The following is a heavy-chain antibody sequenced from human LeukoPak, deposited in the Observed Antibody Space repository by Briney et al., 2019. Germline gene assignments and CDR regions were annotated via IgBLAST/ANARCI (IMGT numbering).Heavy chain of an antibody. D-gene: IGHD3/OR15-3a*01. Sequence: SETLSLTCSVSGGSISSAGYFWSWIRQPAGRGLEWIGRIYTSGSTNYNPSLKSRVTISVDTSKNQFSLKLSSVTAADTAVYYCARGGLYYYYMDVWGKGTTVTVSS. J-gene: IGHJ6*03. CDR1: GGSISSAGYF. CDR2: IYTSGST. V-gene: IGHV4-61*02. CDR3: ARGGLYYYYMDV.